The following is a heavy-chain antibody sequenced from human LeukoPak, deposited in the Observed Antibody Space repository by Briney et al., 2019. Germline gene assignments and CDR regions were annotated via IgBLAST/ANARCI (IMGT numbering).Heavy chain of an antibody. V-gene: IGHV3-21*01. CDR1: GFTFSSYS. Sequence: GGSLRLSCAASGFTFSSYSMNWVRQAPGKGLEWVSSISSSSSYIYYADSVKGRFTISRDNAKNSLYLQMNSLRAEDTAVYYCARPRGAGYSSYYGMTSGAKGPRSPSP. CDR2: ISSSSSYI. J-gene: IGHJ6*02. CDR3: ARPRGAGYSSYYGMTS. D-gene: IGHD3-10*01.